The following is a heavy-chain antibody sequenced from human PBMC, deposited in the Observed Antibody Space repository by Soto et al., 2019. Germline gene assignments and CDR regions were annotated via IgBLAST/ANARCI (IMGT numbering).Heavy chain of an antibody. J-gene: IGHJ4*02. CDR1: GFTFSSYG. V-gene: IGHV3-30*03. Sequence: GGSLRLSCAASGFTFSSYGMHWVRQAPGKGLEWVAVISYDGSNKYYADSVKGRFTISRDNSKNTLYLQMNSLRAEDTAVYYCALFDYWGQGTLVTAPQ. CDR2: ISYDGSNK. CDR3: ALFDY.